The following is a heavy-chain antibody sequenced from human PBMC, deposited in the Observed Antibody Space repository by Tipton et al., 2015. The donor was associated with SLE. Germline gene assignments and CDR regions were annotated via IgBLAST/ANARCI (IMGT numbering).Heavy chain of an antibody. J-gene: IGHJ3*02. Sequence: TLSLTCTVSAYSITNGYYWGWIRQSPGKGLEWIGSFYHSGTTYYNPSLKSRLTISVDTSKNQFSLKLSSVTAADTAVYYCARDRGSGSYYTHDAFDIWGQGTMVTVSS. D-gene: IGHD3-10*01. CDR2: FYHSGTT. CDR3: ARDRGSGSYYTHDAFDI. CDR1: AYSITNGYY. V-gene: IGHV4-38-2*02.